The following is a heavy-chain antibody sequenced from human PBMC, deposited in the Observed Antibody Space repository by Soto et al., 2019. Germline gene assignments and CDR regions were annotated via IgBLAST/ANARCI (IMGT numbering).Heavy chain of an antibody. V-gene: IGHV4-4*02. CDR1: GDSISSDKW. CDR3: ARGERQQQRDY. D-gene: IGHD6-13*01. J-gene: IGHJ4*02. Sequence: SETLSLTCAVYGDSISSDKWWSWVRQPPGKELEWIGEIYHSRSTNYNPTLKSQVIIKVDKTKNHFSLKLSSVTDADTAVYYCARGERQQQRDYWGQGTLVTVS. CDR2: IYHSRST.